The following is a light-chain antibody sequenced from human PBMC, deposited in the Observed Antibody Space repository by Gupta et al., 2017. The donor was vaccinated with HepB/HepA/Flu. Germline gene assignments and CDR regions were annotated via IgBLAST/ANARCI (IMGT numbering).Light chain of an antibody. CDR2: REN. CDR3: ATWDDSLSGYV. Sequence: HSVTTLPPSASGTPGQRVTLSSSGSSSNIGSNYVYWYQQFPGTAPKLLIYRENRRPSGVPDRCSGSKSGTSASLAISVLRSDDEADYYCATWDDSLSGYVFGNGTNVTVL. J-gene: IGLJ1*01. CDR1: SSNIGSNY. V-gene: IGLV1-47*01.